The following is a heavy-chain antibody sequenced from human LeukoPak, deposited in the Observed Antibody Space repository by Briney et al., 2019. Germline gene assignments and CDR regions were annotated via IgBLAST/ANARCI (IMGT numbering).Heavy chain of an antibody. CDR2: IYPGNPDT. CDR3: TIKYDSSWYSPFDY. V-gene: IGHV5-51*01. J-gene: IGHJ4*02. CDR1: GYSFTSYW. D-gene: IGHD6-13*01. Sequence: RGESLKISCKGSGYSFTSYWIGWVRQMPGKGLEWMGIIYPGNPDTRYSPSFQGQVTISADKSISTAYLQWSSLKASDTAMYYCTIKYDSSWYSPFDYWGQGTLVTVSS.